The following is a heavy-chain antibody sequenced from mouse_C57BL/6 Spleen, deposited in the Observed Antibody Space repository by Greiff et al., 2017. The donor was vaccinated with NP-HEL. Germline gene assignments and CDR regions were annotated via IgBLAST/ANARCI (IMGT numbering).Heavy chain of an antibody. V-gene: IGHV1-9*01. D-gene: IGHD2-14*01. J-gene: IGHJ1*03. CDR1: GYKFTGYW. Sequence: VQLQQSGAELMKPGASVKLSCKATGYKFTGYWIEWVKQRPGHGLEWIGEILPGSGSINYNEKFKGKATFTADTSANTAYMQLSSLTTEDSAIYYCARSEVGYRRYFDVWGTGTTVTVSS. CDR2: ILPGSGSI. CDR3: ARSEVGYRRYFDV.